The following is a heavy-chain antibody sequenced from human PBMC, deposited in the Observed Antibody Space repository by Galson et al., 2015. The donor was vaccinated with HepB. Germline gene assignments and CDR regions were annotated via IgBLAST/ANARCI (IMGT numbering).Heavy chain of an antibody. CDR1: GFTFSSYA. CDR3: AKASGDYGATFDY. Sequence: SLRLSCAASGFTFSSYAMSWVRQAPGKGLEWVSAISGSGGSTYYADSVKGRFTISRDNSKNTLYLQMNSLRAEDTAVYYCAKASGDYGATFDYWGQGTLVTVSS. V-gene: IGHV3-23*01. D-gene: IGHD4-17*01. CDR2: ISGSGGST. J-gene: IGHJ4*02.